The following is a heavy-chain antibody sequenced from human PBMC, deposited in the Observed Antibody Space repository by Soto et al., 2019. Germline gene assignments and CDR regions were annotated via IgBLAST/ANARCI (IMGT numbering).Heavy chain of an antibody. CDR1: GYTFTSYG. Sequence: GASVKVSCKASGYTFTSYGISWVRQAPGQGLEWMGWISAYNGNTNYAQKLQGRVTMTTDTSTSTAYMELRSLRSDDTAVYYCARVIDRVNYYYYYYYMDVWGKGTTVTVSS. V-gene: IGHV1-18*01. CDR2: ISAYNGNT. CDR3: ARVIDRVNYYYYYYYMDV. D-gene: IGHD1-7*01. J-gene: IGHJ6*03.